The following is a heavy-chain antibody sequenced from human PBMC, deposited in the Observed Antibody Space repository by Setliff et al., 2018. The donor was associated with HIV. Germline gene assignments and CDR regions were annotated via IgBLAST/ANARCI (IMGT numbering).Heavy chain of an antibody. Sequence: GASVKVSCKASGYRFNTYGISWVRQAPGQGLEWMGWISPYNGDTRLAQSLQGRVTLITDTSTNTAYMEMRTLRSDDTAVYSCARGGDDSGPGTWTFDFWGQGALVTVSS. CDR2: ISPYNGDT. CDR1: GYRFNTYG. J-gene: IGHJ4*02. V-gene: IGHV1-18*01. D-gene: IGHD3-10*01. CDR3: ARGGDDSGPGTWTFDF.